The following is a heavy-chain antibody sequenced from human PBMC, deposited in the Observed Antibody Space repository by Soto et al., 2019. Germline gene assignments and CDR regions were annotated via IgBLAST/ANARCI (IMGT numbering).Heavy chain of an antibody. Sequence: EVQLVELGGGLFRPGGSLRLPCSASELTLINYPMPWVRRVPGKGLKFVSVISGNGGSTYYADSVKGRFTISRDNSKSSLALQMSSLRPEDTAVYYCVKAPLKYGGSYYDYWGQGALVIVSS. CDR3: VKAPLKYGGSYYDY. J-gene: IGHJ4*02. D-gene: IGHD1-26*01. CDR2: ISGNGGST. CDR1: ELTLINYP. V-gene: IGHV3-64D*08.